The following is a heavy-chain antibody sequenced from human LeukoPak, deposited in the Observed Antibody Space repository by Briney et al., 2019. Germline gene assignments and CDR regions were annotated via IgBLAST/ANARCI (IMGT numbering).Heavy chain of an antibody. J-gene: IGHJ4*02. V-gene: IGHV3-21*01. Sequence: GGSLRLSCAASGFTFSSYSMNWVRQAPGKGLEWVSSISSSSSYIYYADSVKGRFTISRDNAKNSLYLQMNSLRAEDTAVYYCANHAIAVAWSNYWGQGTLVTVSS. D-gene: IGHD6-19*01. CDR1: GFTFSSYS. CDR3: ANHAIAVAWSNY. CDR2: ISSSSSYI.